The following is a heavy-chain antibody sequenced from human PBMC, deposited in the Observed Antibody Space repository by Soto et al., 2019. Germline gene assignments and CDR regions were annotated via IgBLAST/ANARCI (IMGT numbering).Heavy chain of an antibody. CDR2: ISGSGGST. Sequence: PGGSLRLSCAASGFTFSSYAMSWVRQAPGKGLEWVSAISGSGGSTYYADSVKGRFTISRDNSKNTLYLQMNSLRAEYTAVYYCAIIPLVAVAGILDYWGQGTLVPVSS. J-gene: IGHJ4*02. CDR3: AIIPLVAVAGILDY. CDR1: GFTFSSYA. V-gene: IGHV3-23*01. D-gene: IGHD6-19*01.